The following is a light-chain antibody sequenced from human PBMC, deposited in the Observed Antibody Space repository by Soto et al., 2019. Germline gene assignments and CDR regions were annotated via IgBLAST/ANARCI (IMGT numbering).Light chain of an antibody. V-gene: IGKV3D-11*02. Sequence: EIVLTQSPATLSLSPGERATLSCRANQSVSNFLAWYQQHPGQAPRLLIYDASNRATGIPARFSGSGTGTDFTLTISRLEPEDFAVYYCQQRSNWMVTFGGGTKVEI. J-gene: IGKJ4*01. CDR2: DAS. CDR1: QSVSNF. CDR3: QQRSNWMVT.